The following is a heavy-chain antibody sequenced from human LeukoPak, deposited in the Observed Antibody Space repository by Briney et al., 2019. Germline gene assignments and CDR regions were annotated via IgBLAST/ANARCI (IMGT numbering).Heavy chain of an antibody. Sequence: ASVKVSCKASGGTFSSYAISWVRQAPGQGLEWMGGIIPIFGTANYAQKCQGRVTITADESTSTAYMELSSLRSEDTAVYYCAREIAAAGFDYWGQGTLVTVSS. CDR3: AREIAAAGFDY. V-gene: IGHV1-69*13. D-gene: IGHD6-13*01. J-gene: IGHJ4*02. CDR2: IIPIFGTA. CDR1: GGTFSSYA.